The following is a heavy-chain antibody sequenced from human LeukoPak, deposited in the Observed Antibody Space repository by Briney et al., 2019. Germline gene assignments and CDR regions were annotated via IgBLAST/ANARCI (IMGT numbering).Heavy chain of an antibody. Sequence: GGSLRLSCAASGFTFSNYWITWVRQAPGKGLEWVAHIKQDGSDKNYVDSVKGRFTISTDNAKNSVYLQMNSLRAEDTAVYYCAGGYYHSFCWGQGTLVTVSS. CDR3: AGGYYHSFC. CDR1: GFTFSNYW. CDR2: IKQDGSDK. V-gene: IGHV3-7*01. D-gene: IGHD2-21*01. J-gene: IGHJ4*02.